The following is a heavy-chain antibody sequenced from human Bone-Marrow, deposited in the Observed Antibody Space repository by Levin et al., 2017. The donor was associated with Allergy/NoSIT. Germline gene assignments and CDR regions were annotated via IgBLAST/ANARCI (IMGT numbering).Heavy chain of an antibody. CDR3: ARVGSGSYYTSAFDY. V-gene: IGHV3-30*03. D-gene: IGHD1-26*01. J-gene: IGHJ4*02. CDR1: GFTFRSYG. Sequence: GESLKISCVASGFTFRSYGMHWVRQAPGKGLEWVATTSYDGSNKYYADSVKGRFTISRDNSMNTLYLQMNSLRTEDTAVYYCARVGSGSYYTSAFDYWGQGTLVTVSS. CDR2: TSYDGSNK.